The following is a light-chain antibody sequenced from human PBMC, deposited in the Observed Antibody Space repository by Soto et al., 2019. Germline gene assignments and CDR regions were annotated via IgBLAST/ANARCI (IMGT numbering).Light chain of an antibody. V-gene: IGKV3D-20*02. CDR1: QSVSSSY. J-gene: IGKJ3*01. CDR2: DTS. CDR3: QQRGT. Sequence: EIVLTQSPGTLPLSPGERATLSCRASQSVSSSYLAWYQHKPGQAPRLLIYDTSYRATGIPARFSGSGSGTDFTLTISSLEPEDLAVYYCQQRGTFGPGTKVDIK.